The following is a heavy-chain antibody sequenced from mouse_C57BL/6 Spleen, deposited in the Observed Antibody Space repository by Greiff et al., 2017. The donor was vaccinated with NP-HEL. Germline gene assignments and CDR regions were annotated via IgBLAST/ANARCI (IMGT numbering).Heavy chain of an antibody. CDR2: IYSRSGNT. V-gene: IGHV1-81*01. D-gene: IGHD1-1*01. CDR1: GYTFTSYG. CDR3: ARMITTVYYFDY. Sequence: VQLQQSGAELARPGASVKLSCKASGYTFTSYGLSWVKQRTGQGLEWIGEIYSRSGNTYYNEKFKGKATLTADKSSSTAYMELRSLTSEDSAVYFCARMITTVYYFDYWGQGTTLTVSS. J-gene: IGHJ2*01.